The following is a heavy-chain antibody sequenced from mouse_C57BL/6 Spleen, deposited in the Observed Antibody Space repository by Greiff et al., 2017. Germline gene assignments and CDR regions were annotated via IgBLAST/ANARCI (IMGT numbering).Heavy chain of an antibody. CDR2: ISSGSSTI. V-gene: IGHV5-17*01. Sequence: EVKLVESGGGLVKPGGSLKLSSAASGFTFSDYGMHWVRQAPEKGLEWVAYISSGSSTIYYADTVKGRFTISRDNAKNTLFLQMTSLRSEDTAMYYCAVFPTRGDFDYWGQGTTLTVSS. J-gene: IGHJ2*01. CDR1: GFTFSDYG. CDR3: AVFPTRGDFDY.